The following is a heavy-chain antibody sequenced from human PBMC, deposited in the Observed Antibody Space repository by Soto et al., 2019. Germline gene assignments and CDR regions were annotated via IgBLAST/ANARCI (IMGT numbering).Heavy chain of an antibody. Sequence: TLSLTCAVYGGSFXGYYWSWIRQPPGKGLEWIGEINHSGSTNYNPSLKSRVTISVDTSKNQFSLKLSSVTAADTAVYYCARVPKPYSSSPINWFDPWGQGTLVTSPQ. J-gene: IGHJ5*02. CDR1: GGSFXGYY. V-gene: IGHV4-34*01. D-gene: IGHD6-6*01. CDR3: ARVPKPYSSSPINWFDP. CDR2: INHSGST.